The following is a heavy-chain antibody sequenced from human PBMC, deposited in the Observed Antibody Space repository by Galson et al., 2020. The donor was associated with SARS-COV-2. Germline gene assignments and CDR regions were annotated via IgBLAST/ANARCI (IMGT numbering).Heavy chain of an antibody. CDR1: GFTFSSYS. D-gene: IGHD3-22*01. CDR2: ISSSSSYI. Sequence: GGSLRLSCAASGFTFSSYSMNWVRQAPGKGLEWVSSISSSSSYIYYADSVKGRFTISRDNAKNSLYLQMNSLRAEDTAVYYCARDGGHYYDRSGLFDDWGQGTLVTVSS. J-gene: IGHJ4*02. V-gene: IGHV3-21*01. CDR3: ARDGGHYYDRSGLFDD.